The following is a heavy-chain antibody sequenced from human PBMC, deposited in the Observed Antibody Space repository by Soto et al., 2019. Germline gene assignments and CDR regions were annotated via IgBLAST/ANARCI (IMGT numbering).Heavy chain of an antibody. CDR2: INPNSGGT. D-gene: IGHD2-8*01. Sequence: QVQLDQSGAEVKKPGASVKVSCKASGFTFTGHYIHWVRQAPGQGLEWMGWINPNSGGTSYAQKSQGRLTMTTDPSIPTAYMELSRLSSDDTAFYYCAKSVSFFRLSLWHFDYWGQGTLVTVSS. J-gene: IGHJ4*02. V-gene: IGHV1-2*02. CDR3: AKSVSFFRLSLWHFDY. CDR1: GFTFTGHY.